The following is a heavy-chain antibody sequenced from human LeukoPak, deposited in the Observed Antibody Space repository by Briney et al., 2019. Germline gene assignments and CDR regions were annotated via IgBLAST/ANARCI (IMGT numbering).Heavy chain of an antibody. CDR3: ARARGLGYGDDVRWFDP. J-gene: IGHJ5*02. CDR1: GFTFSSYW. CDR2: INSDESST. V-gene: IGHV3-74*01. Sequence: GGSLRLSCAASGFTFSSYWMHWVRQPPGKGLVWVSRINSDESSTNYADSVKGRFTISRGNAKNTLYLQMNSLRAEDTAVYYCARARGLGYGDDVRWFDPWGQGTLVTVSS. D-gene: IGHD4-17*01.